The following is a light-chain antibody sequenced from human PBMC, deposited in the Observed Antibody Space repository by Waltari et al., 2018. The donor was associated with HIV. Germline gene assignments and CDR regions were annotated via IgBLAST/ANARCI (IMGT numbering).Light chain of an antibody. CDR1: SSDVGGYDY. J-gene: IGLJ2*01. V-gene: IGLV2-11*01. CDR3: CSYAGSDTFVL. CDR2: DVS. Sequence: QSALTQPRSVSGSPGQSVTISCTGTSSDVGGYDYVSLYQQHPGEAPKLIIYDVSKRPSGVPDRFSGSKSGNTASLTISGLQAEDEADYYCCSYAGSDTFVLFGGGTKVTVL.